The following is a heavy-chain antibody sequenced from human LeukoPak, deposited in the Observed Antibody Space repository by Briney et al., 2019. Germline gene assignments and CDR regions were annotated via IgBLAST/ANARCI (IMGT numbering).Heavy chain of an antibody. J-gene: IGHJ4*02. CDR3: ASMWDSSGYYGPPDY. CDR1: GGSISNYY. Sequence: SETLSLTCTVSGGSISNYYWSWIRQPPGKGLEWIGYIYYSGSTNYNPSLKSRVTISVDTSKNQFSLKLSSVTAADTAVYYCASMWDSSGYYGPPDYWGQGTLVTVSS. D-gene: IGHD3-22*01. CDR2: IYYSGST. V-gene: IGHV4-59*01.